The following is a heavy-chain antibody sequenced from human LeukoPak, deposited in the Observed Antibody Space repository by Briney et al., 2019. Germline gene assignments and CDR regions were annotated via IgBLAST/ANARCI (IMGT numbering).Heavy chain of an antibody. J-gene: IGHJ4*02. Sequence: PGGSLRLSCAASGFTFSSYSMNWVRQAPGKGLEWVSSISSSSSYIYYADSVKGRFTISRDNAKNSLYLQMNSLRAEDTAVYYCVLGIAATGENFDYWGQGTLVTVSS. V-gene: IGHV3-21*01. D-gene: IGHD6-13*01. CDR3: VLGIAATGENFDY. CDR1: GFTFSSYS. CDR2: ISSSSSYI.